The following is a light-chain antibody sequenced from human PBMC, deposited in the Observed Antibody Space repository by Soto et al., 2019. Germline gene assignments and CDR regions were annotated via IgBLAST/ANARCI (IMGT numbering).Light chain of an antibody. V-gene: IGLV2-14*01. CDR1: SSDVGGYNY. CDR3: SSFTSTHTGV. Sequence: QSALTQPASVSGSPGQSITISCTGTSSDVGGYNYVSWYQQYPGKAPKLMIYEVSNRPSGVSNRFSGSKSGNTASLTISGLQAEDEPDYYCSSFTSTHTGVFGGGTKLTVL. J-gene: IGLJ3*02. CDR2: EVS.